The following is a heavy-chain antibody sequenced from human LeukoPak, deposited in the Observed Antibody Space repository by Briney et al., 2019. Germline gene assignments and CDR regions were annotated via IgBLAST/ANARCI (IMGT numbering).Heavy chain of an antibody. J-gene: IGHJ4*02. V-gene: IGHV2-70*17. CDR1: GFSLTTSGMC. D-gene: IGHD3-10*01. Sequence: SGPTLVNPTQTLTLTCTFSGFSLTTSGMCVSWIRHPPGKALEWLARIDWDDDKFYSTSLKTRLTISKDTSKNQAGLTVTNMDPVDTATYNCARTRFGDQGSRIDCWGQGTLVTVSS. CDR3: ARTRFGDQGSRIDC. CDR2: IDWDDDK.